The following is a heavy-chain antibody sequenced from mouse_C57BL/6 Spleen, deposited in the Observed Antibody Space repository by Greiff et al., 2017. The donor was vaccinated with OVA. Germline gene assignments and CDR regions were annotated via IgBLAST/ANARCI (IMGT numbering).Heavy chain of an antibody. CDR2: IYPGDGDT. CDR1: GYAFSSYW. CDR3: ARVGRYWYFDV. V-gene: IGHV1-80*01. J-gene: IGHJ1*03. Sequence: VQLQQSGAELVKPGASVKISCKASGYAFSSYWMHWVKQRPGKGLEWIGQIYPGDGDTNYNGKFKGKATLTADKSSSPAYMQLSSLTSEDSAVYFCARVGRYWYFDVWGTGTTVTVSS.